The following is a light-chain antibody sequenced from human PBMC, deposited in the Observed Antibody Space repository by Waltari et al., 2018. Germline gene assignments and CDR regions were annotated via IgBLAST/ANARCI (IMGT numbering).Light chain of an antibody. J-gene: IGKJ4*01. V-gene: IGKV2-28*01. CDR3: MQALQTPLT. CDR2: LGS. CDR1: QSLLHVNGYNY. Sequence: DIVMTQSPLSLPVTPGEPASISCSSSQSLLHVNGYNYLDWYLQKPGQSPQLLIYLGSNRASGVPDRCSGSGSGTDFTLKISRVEAEDVGVYYCMQALQTPLTFGGGTKVEIK.